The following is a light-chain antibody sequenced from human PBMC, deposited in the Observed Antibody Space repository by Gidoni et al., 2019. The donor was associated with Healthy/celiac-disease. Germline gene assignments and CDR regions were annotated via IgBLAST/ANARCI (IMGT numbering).Light chain of an antibody. CDR1: SSHIGSNT. J-gene: IGLJ3*02. CDR3: AAWDDSLNGRV. V-gene: IGLV1-44*01. CDR2: SNN. Sequence: QPVLTQPPSASGTPGQRVTISCSGSSSHIGSNTVNWYQQLPGTAPKLLIYSNNQRPSGVPDRFSGSKSGTSASLAISGLQPEDEADYYCAAWDDSLNGRVFGGGTKLTVL.